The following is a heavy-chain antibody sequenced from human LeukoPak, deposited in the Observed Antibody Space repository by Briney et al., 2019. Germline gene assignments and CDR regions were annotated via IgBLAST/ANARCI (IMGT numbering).Heavy chain of an antibody. CDR2: LHTSGST. V-gene: IGHV4-4*07. CDR3: ARIYDFWSASIYYFDY. Sequence: SETLSLTCTVSSGSISNYYWSWIRHPPGKGKGWIGLLHTSGSTNYNPSLKSRVTMSLDASKNQLSLKPSSVTAADTAVYYCARIYDFWSASIYYFDYWGQGTLVTVSS. CDR1: SGSISNYY. D-gene: IGHD3-3*01. J-gene: IGHJ4*02.